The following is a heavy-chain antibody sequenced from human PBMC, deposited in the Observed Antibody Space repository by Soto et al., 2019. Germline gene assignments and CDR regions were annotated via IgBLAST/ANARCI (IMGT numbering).Heavy chain of an antibody. J-gene: IGHJ4*02. CDR3: VKVRLAVIYRFDK. CDR1: GFLFNTYG. Sequence: QLVESGGGVVQPGRSLRLSCAASGFLFNTYGMHLVLQAPGKGLEWVAVISSDGIDTYYGDSAKGRFTISRDKSKKIVFLETPSVRFEDTGGYYCVKVRLAVIYRFDKCVQGTLVTVSS. CDR2: ISSDGIDT. D-gene: IGHD6-19*01. V-gene: IGHV3-30*18.